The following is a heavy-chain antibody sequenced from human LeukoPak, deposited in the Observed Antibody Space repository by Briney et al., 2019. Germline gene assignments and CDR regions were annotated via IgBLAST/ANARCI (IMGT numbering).Heavy chain of an antibody. CDR3: ARPYYYDSRIDP. CDR2: MYYSGST. CDR1: GGSISSGDYY. V-gene: IGHV4-30-4*01. J-gene: IGHJ5*02. D-gene: IGHD3-22*01. Sequence: SETLSLTCAVSGGSISSGDYYWRWIRQPPGKGLEWIAYMYYSGSTYYNPSLKSRVTMSADTSKNQLSLKLSSVTAADTAVYYCARPYYYDSRIDPWGQGILVTVSS.